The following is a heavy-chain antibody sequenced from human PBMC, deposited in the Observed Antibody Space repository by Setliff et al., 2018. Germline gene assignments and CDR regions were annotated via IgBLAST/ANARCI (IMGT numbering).Heavy chain of an antibody. D-gene: IGHD2-15*01. Sequence: ASVKVSCKASGYTFTAYYMHWVRQAPGQGLEWMGGIIPMFGPPTYAQQFQGRVTIAADELSGMVYMELSSLTSEDTAMYYCARSGLGGSPQYFFDSWGQGTLVTVSS. CDR1: GYTFTAYY. CDR3: ARSGLGGSPQYFFDS. CDR2: IIPMFGPP. J-gene: IGHJ4*02. V-gene: IGHV1-69*13.